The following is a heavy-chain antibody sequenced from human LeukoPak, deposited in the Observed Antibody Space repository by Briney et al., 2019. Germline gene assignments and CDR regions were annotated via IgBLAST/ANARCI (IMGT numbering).Heavy chain of an antibody. CDR2: IYYSEST. CDR1: GGSISSDY. J-gene: IGHJ4*02. CDR3: ARRIVRGDYYSDDS. Sequence: SETLSLTCTVSGGSISSDYWNWIRQPPGKGLEWIGYIYYSESTYYNPSLESRVTISLDTSKNQFSLKLTSVTAADTAVYYCARRIVRGDYYSDDSWGQGTLVTVSS. V-gene: IGHV4-59*08. D-gene: IGHD3-22*01.